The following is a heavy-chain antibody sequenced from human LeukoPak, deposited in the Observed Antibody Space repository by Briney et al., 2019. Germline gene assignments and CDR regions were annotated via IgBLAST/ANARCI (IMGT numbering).Heavy chain of an antibody. CDR1: GFTFSSNG. Sequence: GGSLRLSCVASGFTFSSNGMHWVRQAPGKGLEWVTFIQYDGSKKYYADSVKGRFTISRDNSKNTLYLEMNSLRAEDTAVYYCAKVSLNMVNDAFDIWGQGTMVSVSS. CDR3: AKVSLNMVNDAFDI. CDR2: IQYDGSKK. D-gene: IGHD4/OR15-4a*01. V-gene: IGHV3-30*02. J-gene: IGHJ3*02.